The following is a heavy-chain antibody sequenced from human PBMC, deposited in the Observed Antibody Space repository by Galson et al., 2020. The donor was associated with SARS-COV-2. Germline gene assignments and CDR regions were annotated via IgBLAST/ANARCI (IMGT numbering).Heavy chain of an antibody. D-gene: IGHD3-10*01. V-gene: IGHV3-23*01. CDR1: GFTFSSHA. CDR2: IGSDGGST. Sequence: QAGGSLRLSCVASGFTFSSHAMNWVRQPPGKGLEWVSAIGSDGGSTYYADSVKGRFTISRDNSKNTVFLQMNSLRAEDTAVYYCARVRGSARFDPWGQGTLVTVSS. CDR3: ARVRGSARFDP. J-gene: IGHJ5*02.